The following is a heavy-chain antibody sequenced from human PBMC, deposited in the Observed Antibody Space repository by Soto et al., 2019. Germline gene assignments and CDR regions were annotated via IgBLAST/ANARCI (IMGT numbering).Heavy chain of an antibody. CDR2: IYHVGST. J-gene: IGHJ3*02. Sequence: PSETLSLTCAVSGGSIISSNCWSWVRQPPGKGLEWIGEIYHVGSTNYNPSLKSRVTISVDKSKNQFSLKLSSVTAADMAVYYCERVLGNEAFDIWGQGTRVT. CDR1: GGSIISSNC. D-gene: IGHD3-3*02. V-gene: IGHV4-4*02. CDR3: ERVLGNEAFDI.